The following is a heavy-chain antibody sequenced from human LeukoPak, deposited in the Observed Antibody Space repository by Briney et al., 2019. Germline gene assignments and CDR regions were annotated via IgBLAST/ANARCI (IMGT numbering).Heavy chain of an antibody. D-gene: IGHD4-17*01. CDR1: GYTFTGYY. CDR3: ARGNPVRMTTVTTLDY. J-gene: IGHJ4*02. Sequence: ASVKVSFKASGYTFTGYYMHWVRQAPGQGLEWMGWINPNSGGTNYAQKFQGRVTMTRDTSISTAYMELSRLRSDDTAVYYCARGNPVRMTTVTTLDYWGQGTLVTVSS. V-gene: IGHV1-2*02. CDR2: INPNSGGT.